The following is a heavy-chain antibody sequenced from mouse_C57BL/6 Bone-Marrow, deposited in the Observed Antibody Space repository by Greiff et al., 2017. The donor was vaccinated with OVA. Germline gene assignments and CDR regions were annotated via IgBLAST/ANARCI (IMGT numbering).Heavy chain of an antibody. CDR2: ISGGGGNT. V-gene: IGHV5-9*01. D-gene: IGHD5-1*01. CDR3: ARRTPYAMDY. Sequence: EVQLVESGGGLVKPGGSLKLSCAASGFTFSSYTMSWVRQTPEKRLEWVATISGGGGNTYYPDSVKGRFTISRDNAKNTLYLQMSSLRSEDTALYYCARRTPYAMDYWGQGTSVTVSS. J-gene: IGHJ4*01. CDR1: GFTFSSYT.